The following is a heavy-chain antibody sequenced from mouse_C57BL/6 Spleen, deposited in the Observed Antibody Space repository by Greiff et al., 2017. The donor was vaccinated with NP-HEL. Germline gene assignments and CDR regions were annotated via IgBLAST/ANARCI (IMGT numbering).Heavy chain of an antibody. J-gene: IGHJ4*01. D-gene: IGHD1-1*02. V-gene: IGHV1-54*01. Sequence: VKLMESGAELVRPGTSVKVSCKASGYAFTNYLIEWVKQRPGQGLEWIGVINPGSGGTNYNEKFKGKATLTADKSSSTAYMQLSSLTSEDAAVYFCARWAYGDYAMDYWGQGTSVTVSS. CDR1: GYAFTNYL. CDR3: ARWAYGDYAMDY. CDR2: INPGSGGT.